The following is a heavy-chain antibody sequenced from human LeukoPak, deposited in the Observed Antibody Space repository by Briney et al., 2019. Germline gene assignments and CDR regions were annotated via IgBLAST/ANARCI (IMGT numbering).Heavy chain of an antibody. V-gene: IGHV1-2*02. Sequence: GASVKVSCKASGYTFTGHYMHWVRQAPGQGLEWMGWTNPNSGGTNYAQKFQGRVTMTRDTSISTAYMELSRLRSDDTAVYYCARDREVTTIAFYYYYGMDVWGQGTTVTVSS. D-gene: IGHD5-12*01. CDR3: ARDREVTTIAFYYYYGMDV. CDR2: TNPNSGGT. J-gene: IGHJ6*02. CDR1: GYTFTGHY.